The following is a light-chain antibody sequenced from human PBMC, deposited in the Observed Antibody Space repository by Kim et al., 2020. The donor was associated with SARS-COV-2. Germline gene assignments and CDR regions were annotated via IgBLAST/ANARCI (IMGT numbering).Light chain of an antibody. CDR2: VGTGGIVG. Sequence: FTLSSVYSSYKVDWYQQRPGKGPRFVMRVGTGGIVGSKGDGIPDRFSVLGSGLNRYLSIKNIQEEDESDYHCGADHGSGSNFVVVFGGGTQLTVL. CDR1: SVYSSYK. J-gene: IGLJ2*01. V-gene: IGLV9-49*01. CDR3: GADHGSGSNFVVV.